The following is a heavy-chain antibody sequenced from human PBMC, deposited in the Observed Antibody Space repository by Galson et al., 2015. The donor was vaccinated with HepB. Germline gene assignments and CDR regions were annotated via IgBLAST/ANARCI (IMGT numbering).Heavy chain of an antibody. V-gene: IGHV3-30*04. Sequence: PGKGLEWVAVISYDGNNKYYADSVRGRFTISRDNSKNTLYLQMDSLRAEDTAVYYCARAPPNLNTVYYYYFYAMDVWGQGTTVTVSS. D-gene: IGHD2-2*02. CDR2: ISYDGNNK. J-gene: IGHJ6*02. CDR3: ARAPPNLNTVYYYYFYAMDV.